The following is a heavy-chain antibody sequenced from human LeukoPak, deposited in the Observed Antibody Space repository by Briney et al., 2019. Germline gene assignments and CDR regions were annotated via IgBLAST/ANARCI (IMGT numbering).Heavy chain of an antibody. V-gene: IGHV3-30*18. Sequence: PGGSLRLSCAASEFTISSYGMHWVRQAPGKGLEWVAVISYDGSNKYYEDSVKGRFTISRDNSKNTLYLQMNSLRTEDTAVYYCAKDPQVGATRGYYFDYWGQGTLVTVSS. J-gene: IGHJ4*02. CDR1: EFTISSYG. D-gene: IGHD1-26*01. CDR2: ISYDGSNK. CDR3: AKDPQVGATRGYYFDY.